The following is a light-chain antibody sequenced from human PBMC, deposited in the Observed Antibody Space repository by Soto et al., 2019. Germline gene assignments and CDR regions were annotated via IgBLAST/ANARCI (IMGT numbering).Light chain of an antibody. J-gene: IGKJ1*01. CDR2: DVS. CDR1: QDIGTK. Sequence: EIVMTQSHAILYVSPGETGTLSCRASQDIGTKLAWYQQKPGQAPRLLMYDVSTRASAAPARFSGSGSGSEFTLTISSLQSEDFAIYFCQQYYHWRTFGQGTKVDIK. CDR3: QQYYHWRT. V-gene: IGKV3-15*01.